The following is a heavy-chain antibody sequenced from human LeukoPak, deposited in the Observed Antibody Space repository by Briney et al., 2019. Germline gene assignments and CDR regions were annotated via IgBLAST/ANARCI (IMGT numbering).Heavy chain of an antibody. D-gene: IGHD1-26*01. Sequence: GGSLRLSCAASGFTFSGYWMHWVRQAPGRGLAWVSRIRSDGSITTYADSVKGRFTISRDTAKNTLYLQMNSLRAEDTAVYYCARDGRSGNFDKWGQGTLVSVSS. CDR2: IRSDGSIT. V-gene: IGHV3-74*01. CDR3: ARDGRSGNFDK. CDR1: GFTFSGYW. J-gene: IGHJ4*02.